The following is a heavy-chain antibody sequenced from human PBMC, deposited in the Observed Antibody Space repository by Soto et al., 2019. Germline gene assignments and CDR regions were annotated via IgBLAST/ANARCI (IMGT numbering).Heavy chain of an antibody. CDR2: ISSSSSYI. V-gene: IGHV3-21*01. J-gene: IGHJ6*02. Sequence: GGSLRLSCAASGFTFSSYSMNWVRQAPGKGLEWVSSISSSSSYIYYADSVKGRFTISRDNAKNSLYLQMNSLRAEDTAVYYCAIPQPGQTDYYYYGMDVWGQGTTVTVS. CDR3: AIPQPGQTDYYYYGMDV. CDR1: GFTFSSYS.